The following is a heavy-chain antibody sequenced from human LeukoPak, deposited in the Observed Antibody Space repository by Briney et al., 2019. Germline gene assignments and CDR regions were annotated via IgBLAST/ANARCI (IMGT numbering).Heavy chain of an antibody. V-gene: IGHV3-48*02. CDR3: ASRDYFDY. CDR2: ITADSGTT. CDR1: GFTFTTKS. Sequence: SGGSLRPSCAVSGFTFTTKSTNSGRQAPGKGLEWVSYITADSGTTYYADSVKGRFTISRDNAKNSLYLHMNSLRDEDTAVYYCASRDYFDYWGQGTLVTVSS. J-gene: IGHJ4*02.